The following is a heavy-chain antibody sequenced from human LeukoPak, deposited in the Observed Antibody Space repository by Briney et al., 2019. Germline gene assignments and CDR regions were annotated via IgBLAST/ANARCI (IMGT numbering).Heavy chain of an antibody. J-gene: IGHJ4*02. CDR2: INPNTGGT. CDR3: ARTRSPGSTYFFDY. D-gene: IGHD1-14*01. CDR1: GYTFTDYY. V-gene: IGHV1-2*02. Sequence: ASVKVSCKASGYTFTDYYMHWVRQAPGQGLEWMGWINPNTGGTNYAQKFQGRVTMTRDTSISTAYMELSRLRSDDTAVYYCARTRSPGSTYFFDYWGQGTLVTVSS.